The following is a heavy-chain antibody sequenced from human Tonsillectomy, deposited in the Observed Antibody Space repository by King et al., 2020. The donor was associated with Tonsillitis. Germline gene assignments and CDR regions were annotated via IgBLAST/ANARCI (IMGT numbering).Heavy chain of an antibody. V-gene: IGHV1-69*01. Sequence: QLVQSGAEVKKPGSSVKVSCKASGGTLSSYAISWVRQAPGPGLEWMGGIIPISGTANYAQKFQGRVTITADEYPSTAYMELSSLRSEDTAVYYCARDQGGYCSGGSCPNWFDPWGQGTLVTVSS. CDR1: GGTLSSYA. CDR2: IIPISGTA. D-gene: IGHD2-15*01. J-gene: IGHJ5*02. CDR3: ARDQGGYCSGGSCPNWFDP.